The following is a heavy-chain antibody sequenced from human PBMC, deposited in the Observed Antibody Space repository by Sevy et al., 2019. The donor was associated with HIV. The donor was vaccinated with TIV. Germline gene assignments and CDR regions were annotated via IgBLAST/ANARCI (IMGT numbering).Heavy chain of an antibody. J-gene: IGHJ5*01. CDR1: GGSISSSSYF. Sequence: SETLSLTCSVSGGSISSSSYFWGWIRQTPGKGLEGMGSISYTWNTYYKPSLQGRVTISVDTSKNQFSLQLRSVTAADTAVYYCAGQRWELVRRVDSWGQGTLVTVSS. CDR2: ISYTWNT. CDR3: AGQRWELVRRVDS. D-gene: IGHD1-26*01. V-gene: IGHV4-39*01.